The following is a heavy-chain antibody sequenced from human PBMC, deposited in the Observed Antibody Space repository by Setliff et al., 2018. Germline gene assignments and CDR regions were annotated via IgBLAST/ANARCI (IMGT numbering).Heavy chain of an antibody. CDR2: IGAYNGNT. J-gene: IGHJ4*02. D-gene: IGHD6-19*01. V-gene: IGHV1-18*01. CDR1: GYTFTNYG. Sequence: ASVKVSCKASGYTFTNYGVTWVRQAPGQGLEWMGWIGAYNGNTYNAHKFQGRVTMTSDTSTSTAYMELRSLRSEDTAVYYCARDPGYSSWSGDYYFDYWGQGTLVTVSS. CDR3: ARDPGYSSWSGDYYFDY.